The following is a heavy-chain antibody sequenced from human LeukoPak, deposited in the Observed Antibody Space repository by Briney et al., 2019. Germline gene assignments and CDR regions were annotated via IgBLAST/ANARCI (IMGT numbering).Heavy chain of an antibody. CDR2: INSDGSST. V-gene: IGHV3-74*01. Sequence: SGGSLRLSCAASGFTFSSYWMHWVRQARGKGLVWVSRINSDGSSTSYADSVKGRFTISRDNAKNTLYLQMNSLRAEDTAVYYCARADTAPRCGMDVWGQGTTVTVSS. CDR3: ARADTAPRCGMDV. D-gene: IGHD5-18*01. CDR1: GFTFSSYW. J-gene: IGHJ6*02.